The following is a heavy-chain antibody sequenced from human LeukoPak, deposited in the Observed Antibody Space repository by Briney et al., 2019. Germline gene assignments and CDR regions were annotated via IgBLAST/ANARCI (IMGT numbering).Heavy chain of an antibody. CDR2: IYYSGST. CDR3: ARDYYDSSGYYGAWFDP. D-gene: IGHD3-22*01. CDR1: GGSISSYY. V-gene: IGHV4-59*01. J-gene: IGHJ5*02. Sequence: SETLSLTCTVSGGSISSYYWSWIRQPPGKGLEWIGYIYYSGSTNYNPSLKSRVTISVDTSKNQFSLKLSSVTAADTAVYYCARDYYDSSGYYGAWFDPWGQGTLVTVSS.